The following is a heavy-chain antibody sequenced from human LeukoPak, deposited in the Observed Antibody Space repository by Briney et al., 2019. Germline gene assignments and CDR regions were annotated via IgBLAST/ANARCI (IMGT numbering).Heavy chain of an antibody. CDR3: ARAVTAKSGLLNY. J-gene: IGHJ4*02. Sequence: TGGSLRLSCAASGFTFSSYCMSWVRQAPGKGLEWVANINQDGSEKYYVDSVKGRFTISRDNAKNSLYLQMNSLRAEDTAVYYCARAVTAKSGLLNYWGQGTPVTVSS. CDR1: GFTFSSYC. V-gene: IGHV3-7*01. D-gene: IGHD2-21*02. CDR2: INQDGSEK.